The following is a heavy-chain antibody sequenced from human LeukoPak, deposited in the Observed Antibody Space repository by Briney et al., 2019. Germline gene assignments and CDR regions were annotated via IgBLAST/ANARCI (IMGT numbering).Heavy chain of an antibody. CDR2: ISGSGGST. Sequence: PGGSLRLSCAASGFTLSNYWMSWVRQAPGKGLEWVSAISGSGGSTYYADSVKGRFTISRDNSKNTLYLQMNSLRAEDTAVYYCAKVHPPYSGSYRRYFDYWGQGTLVTVSS. CDR1: GFTLSNYW. CDR3: AKVHPPYSGSYRRYFDY. J-gene: IGHJ4*02. D-gene: IGHD1-26*01. V-gene: IGHV3-23*01.